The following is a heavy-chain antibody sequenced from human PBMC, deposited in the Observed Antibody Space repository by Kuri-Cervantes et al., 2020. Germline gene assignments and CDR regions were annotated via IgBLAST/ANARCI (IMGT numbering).Heavy chain of an antibody. V-gene: IGHV3-30-3*01. CDR2: ISYDGSNK. CDR3: ARDKGVAFDI. J-gene: IGHJ3*02. Sequence: GESLKISCAASGFTFSSYAMHWVRQAPGKGLEWVAVISYDGSNKYYADSVKGRFTISRDNSKNTLYLQMNSLRAEDTAVYYCARDKGVAFDIWGQGTMVTVSS. D-gene: IGHD3-3*01. CDR1: GFTFSSYA.